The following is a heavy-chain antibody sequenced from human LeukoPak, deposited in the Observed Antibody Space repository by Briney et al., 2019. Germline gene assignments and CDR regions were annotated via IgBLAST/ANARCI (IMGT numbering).Heavy chain of an antibody. J-gene: IGHJ5*02. D-gene: IGHD3-3*01. CDR2: I. CDR3: AKDGYDLWSAYQIDL. CDR1: GFTFNNYA. V-gene: IGHV3-23*01. Sequence: PGGSLRLSCAASGFTFNNYAMTWVRQAPGKGLEWVSAITGRFTISRDNSKNTLYLQMTSLRTDDTAVYYCAKDGYDLWSAYQIDLWGQGTLVTVSS.